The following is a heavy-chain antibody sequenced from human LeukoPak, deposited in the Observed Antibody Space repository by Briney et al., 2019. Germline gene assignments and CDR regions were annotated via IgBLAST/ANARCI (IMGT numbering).Heavy chain of an antibody. CDR1: GFTFSSYS. D-gene: IGHD5-18*01. J-gene: IGHJ4*02. CDR3: ARDPPGYSYGYVVDYFDY. V-gene: IGHV3-21*01. Sequence: PGGSLRLSCAASGFTFSSYSMNWVRQAPGKGLEWDSSISSSSYIYYADSVKGRFTISRDNAKNSLYLQMNSLRAEDTAVYYCARDPPGYSYGYVVDYFDYWGQGTLVTVSS. CDR2: ISSSSYI.